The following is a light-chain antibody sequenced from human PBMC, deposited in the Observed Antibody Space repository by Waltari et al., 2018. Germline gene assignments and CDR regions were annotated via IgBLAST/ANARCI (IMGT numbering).Light chain of an antibody. J-gene: IGLJ1*01. CDR3: GAWDDSLGARYV. Sequence: QSVLTQPPSVSAAPGQKVTISCSGSSSNIGTNSVTWYQQFSGTVPKLLIYDNTERPSGISDRFSGSKSGTSATLAITGLQIGDEADYYCGAWDDSLGARYVFGTGTKVTVL. CDR1: SSNIGTNS. CDR2: DNT. V-gene: IGLV1-51*01.